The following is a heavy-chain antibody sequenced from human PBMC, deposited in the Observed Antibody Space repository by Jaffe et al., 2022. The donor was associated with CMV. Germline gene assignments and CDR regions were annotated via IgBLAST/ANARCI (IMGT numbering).Heavy chain of an antibody. V-gene: IGHV4-34*01. J-gene: IGHJ6*03. CDR3: ARGRAGFLDGSGSYYPIAGRQYYYYMDV. CDR1: GGSFSGYY. CDR2: INHSGST. D-gene: IGHD3-10*01. Sequence: QVQLQQWGAGLLKPSETLSLTCAVYGGSFSGYYWSWIRQPPGKGLEWIGEINHSGSTNYNPSLKSRVTISVDTSKNQFSLKLSSVTAADTAVYYCARGRAGFLDGSGSYYPIAGRQYYYYMDVWGKGTTVTVSS.